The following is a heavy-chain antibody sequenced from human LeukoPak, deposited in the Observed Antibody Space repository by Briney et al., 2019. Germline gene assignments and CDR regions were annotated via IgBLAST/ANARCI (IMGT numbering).Heavy chain of an antibody. CDR3: ARDNRLWFGELLYNWFDP. CDR1: GYSFTSYY. CDR2: INPSGGGT. Sequence: ASVKVSCKASGYSFTSYYIHWVRQAPGQGLEWVGIINPSGGGTSYAQKFQDRVTMTRDMSTSTAYMELRSLRSDDTAVYYCARDNRLWFGELLYNWFDPWGQGTLVTVSS. J-gene: IGHJ5*02. D-gene: IGHD3-10*01. V-gene: IGHV1-46*01.